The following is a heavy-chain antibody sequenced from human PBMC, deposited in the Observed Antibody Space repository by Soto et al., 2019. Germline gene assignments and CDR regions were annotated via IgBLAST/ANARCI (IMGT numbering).Heavy chain of an antibody. D-gene: IGHD1-26*01. CDR3: ARTSVGATPPLDY. V-gene: IGHV4-4*02. CDR1: GGSISSSNW. Sequence: SETLSLTCAVSGGSISSSNWWSWVRQPPGKGLEWIGEIYHSGSTNYNPSLKSRVTISVDKSKNQFSLKLSSVTAADTAVYYCARTSVGATPPLDYWGQGTLVTVS. CDR2: IYHSGST. J-gene: IGHJ4*02.